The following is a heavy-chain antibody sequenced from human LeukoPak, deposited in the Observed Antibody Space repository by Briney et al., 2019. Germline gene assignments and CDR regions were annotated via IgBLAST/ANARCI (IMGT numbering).Heavy chain of an antibody. CDR2: IYPGDSDT. J-gene: IGHJ5*02. V-gene: IGHV5-51*01. CDR3: AIFDFLFGEIDNWFDP. CDR1: GYNFTIYW. Sequence: GESLKISCKGSGYNFTIYWIGWVRQMPGKGLEWMGIIYPGDSDTRYSPSFQGQVTISADKSISTAYLQWSSLKASDTAMYYRAIFDFLFGEIDNWFDPWGQGTQVTVSS. D-gene: IGHD3-16*01.